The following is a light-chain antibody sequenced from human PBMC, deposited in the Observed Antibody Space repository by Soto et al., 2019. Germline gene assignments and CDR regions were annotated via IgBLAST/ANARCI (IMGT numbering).Light chain of an antibody. J-gene: IGKJ1*01. Sequence: DIHMTQSPSTLSGSVGDRVTITXRASQTISPWFAWYQQQPGXAPKXXXDKXSTLKRGVPSRFSGSGSGTEFTLTISSLQPDDFATYYCQHYNSYSEAFGQGTKVDIK. CDR1: QTISPW. CDR3: QHYNSYSEA. CDR2: KXS. V-gene: IGKV1-5*03.